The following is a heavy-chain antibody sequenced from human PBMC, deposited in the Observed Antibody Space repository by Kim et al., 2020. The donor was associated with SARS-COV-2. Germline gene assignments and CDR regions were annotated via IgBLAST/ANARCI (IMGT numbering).Heavy chain of an antibody. CDR3: TTITGTTYYYYYGMDV. J-gene: IGHJ6*02. CDR2: IKSKTDGGTT. V-gene: IGHV3-15*01. CDR1: GFTFSNAW. Sequence: GGSLRLSCAASGFTFSNAWMSWVRQAPGKGLEWVGRIKSKTDGGTTDYAAPVKGRFTISRDDSKNTLYLQMNSLKTEDTAVYYCTTITGTTYYYYYGMDVWGQGTTVTVSS. D-gene: IGHD1-20*01.